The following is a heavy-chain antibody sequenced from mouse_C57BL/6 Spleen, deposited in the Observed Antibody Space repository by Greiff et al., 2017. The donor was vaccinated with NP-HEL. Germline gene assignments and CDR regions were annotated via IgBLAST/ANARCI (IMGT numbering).Heavy chain of an antibody. CDR3: ARKNGGTGFDY. V-gene: IGHV5-17*01. CDR1: GFTFSDYG. CDR2: ISSGSSTI. D-gene: IGHD4-1*01. Sequence: EVQGVESGGGLVKPGGSLKLSCAASGFTFSDYGMHWVRQAPEKGLELVAYISSGSSTIYYADTVKGRFTISRDNAKNTLFLQMTSLRSEDTAMYYCARKNGGTGFDYWGQGTTLTVSS. J-gene: IGHJ2*01.